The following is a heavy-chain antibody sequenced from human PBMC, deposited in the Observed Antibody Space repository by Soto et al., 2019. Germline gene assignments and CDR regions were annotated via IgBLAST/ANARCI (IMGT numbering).Heavy chain of an antibody. V-gene: IGHV4-59*01. CDR2: IHYSGST. D-gene: IGHD6-25*01. Sequence: SETLSLTCTVSGGSISNYYWGWIRQPPGKGLEWIGYIHYSGSTNYNPSLRSRVTISVDTPKNQFSLEVNSMTAADTAIYYCARGGVAARKGRWFDPWGQGTLVTVSS. J-gene: IGHJ5*02. CDR1: GGSISNYY. CDR3: ARGGVAARKGRWFDP.